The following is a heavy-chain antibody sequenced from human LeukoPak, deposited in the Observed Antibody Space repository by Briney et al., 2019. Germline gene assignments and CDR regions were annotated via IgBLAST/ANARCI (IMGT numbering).Heavy chain of an antibody. Sequence: GGSLQISCQGSGFSFTSYWIGWVRQVTGKGLEWMGIIYPGDSDIRYSPSFQGQVTISAEKSISTAYLQWSSLKASDTAMYYCARRVTMVRGVSAFDIWGQGTMVTVSS. V-gene: IGHV5-51*01. D-gene: IGHD3-10*01. CDR2: IYPGDSDI. CDR3: ARRVTMVRGVSAFDI. J-gene: IGHJ3*02. CDR1: GFSFTSYW.